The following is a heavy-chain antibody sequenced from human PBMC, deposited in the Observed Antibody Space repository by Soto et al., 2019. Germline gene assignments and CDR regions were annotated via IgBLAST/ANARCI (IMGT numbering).Heavy chain of an antibody. D-gene: IGHD5-18*01. CDR3: ARVRKQLWFPQQPYYFDY. V-gene: IGHV4-34*01. Sequence: SETLSLTCAVYGGSFSGYYWSWIRQPPGKGLEWIGEINHSGSTNYNPSLKSRVTISVDTSKNQFSLKLSSVTAADTAVYYCARVRKQLWFPQQPYYFDYWGQGTLVTVSS. CDR1: GGSFSGYY. CDR2: INHSGST. J-gene: IGHJ4*02.